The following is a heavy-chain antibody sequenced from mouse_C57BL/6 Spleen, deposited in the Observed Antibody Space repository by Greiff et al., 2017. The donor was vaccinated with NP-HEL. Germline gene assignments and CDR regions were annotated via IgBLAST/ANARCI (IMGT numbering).Heavy chain of an antibody. CDR2: INPSTGGT. V-gene: IGHV1-42*01. J-gene: IGHJ2*01. Sequence: EVQLQQSGPELVKPGASVKISCKASGYSFTGYYMNWVKQSPEKSLEWIGEINPSTGGTTYNQKFKAKATLTVDKSSSTAYMQLKSLTSEDSAVYYCARQLRLSYYFDYWGQGTTLTVSS. D-gene: IGHD3-2*02. CDR3: ARQLRLSYYFDY. CDR1: GYSFTGYY.